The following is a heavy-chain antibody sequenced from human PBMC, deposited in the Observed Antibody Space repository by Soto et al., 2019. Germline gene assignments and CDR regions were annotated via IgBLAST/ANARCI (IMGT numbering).Heavy chain of an antibody. CDR3: ARDRIVDHRGTSYYYYGLDV. CDR1: GGTLSSYA. Sequence: QVQLVQSGAEVKKPGSSVKVSCKASGGTLSSYAISWVRQAPGQGLEWMGGIVPILGTAFYAQKFQGRTTITADESTSTVYMELSSLRSDDTAVFYCARDRIVDHRGTSYYYYGLDVWGQGTTVTVSS. V-gene: IGHV1-69*01. D-gene: IGHD1-26*01. J-gene: IGHJ6*02. CDR2: IVPILGTA.